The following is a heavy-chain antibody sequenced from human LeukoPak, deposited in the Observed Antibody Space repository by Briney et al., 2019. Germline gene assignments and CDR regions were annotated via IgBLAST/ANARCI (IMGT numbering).Heavy chain of an antibody. J-gene: IGHJ4*02. CDR3: ARDFDDVNGDYYYIPDY. V-gene: IGHV3-30*02. D-gene: IGHD3-10*01. CDR2: IRYDGTKK. CDR1: GFNLSRNG. Sequence: GGSLRLSCAASGFNLSRNGMHWVRQAPGKRLEWVAFIRYDGTKKFYGDSVRGRFTISRDNSKNTVYLQMNSLRDDDTAVYYCARDFDDVNGDYYYIPDYWGQGILVTVSS.